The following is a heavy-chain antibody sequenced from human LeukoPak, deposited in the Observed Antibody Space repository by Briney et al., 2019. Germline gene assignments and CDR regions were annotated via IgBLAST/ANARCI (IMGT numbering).Heavy chain of an antibody. Sequence: SETLSLTCTVSGDSISRSGYYWGWIRQPPGKGLEWIGNIYYTGSTYYNSSLKSRITISVDTSKNQFSLTLSSVTAADTAVYYCARVPYYFEISGFSFDVWGRDTLVTVSS. CDR1: GDSISRSGYY. V-gene: IGHV4-39*01. J-gene: IGHJ2*01. CDR2: IYYTGST. CDR3: ARVPYYFEISGFSFDV. D-gene: IGHD3-22*01.